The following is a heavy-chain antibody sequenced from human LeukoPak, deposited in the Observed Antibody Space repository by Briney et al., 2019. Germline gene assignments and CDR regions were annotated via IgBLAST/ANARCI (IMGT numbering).Heavy chain of an antibody. D-gene: IGHD3-16*02. CDR2: INHSGST. CDR3: ARGVTLYYDYVWGSYRLRPHFDY. J-gene: IGHJ4*02. Sequence: SETLSLTCAVYGGSFSGYYWSWIRQPPGKGLEWIGEINHSGSTNYNPSLKSRVTISVDTSKNQFSPKLSSVTAADTAVYYCARGVTLYYDYVWGSYRLRPHFDYWGQGTLVTVSS. V-gene: IGHV4-34*01. CDR1: GGSFSGYY.